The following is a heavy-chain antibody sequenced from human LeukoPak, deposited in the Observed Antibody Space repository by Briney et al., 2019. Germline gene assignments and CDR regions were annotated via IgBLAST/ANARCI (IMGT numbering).Heavy chain of an antibody. CDR2: INPNSGGT. Sequence: ASVKVSCKASGNTFTGYYMHWVRQAPGQGLEWMGWINPNSGGTNYAQKFQGRVTMTRDTPISTAYMELSRLRSDDTAVYYCARERLEGKWLRLNWGQGTLVTVSS. CDR3: ARERLEGKWLRLN. CDR1: GNTFTGYY. D-gene: IGHD5-12*01. V-gene: IGHV1-2*02. J-gene: IGHJ4*02.